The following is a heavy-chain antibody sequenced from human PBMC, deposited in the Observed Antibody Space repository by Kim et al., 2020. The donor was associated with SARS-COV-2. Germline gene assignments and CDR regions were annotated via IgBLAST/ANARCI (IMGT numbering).Heavy chain of an antibody. V-gene: IGHV3-23*01. CDR3: AKEGYSSGWPDY. Sequence: YYADSVKGRFTISRDNSKNTLYLQMNSLRAEDTAVYYCAKEGYSSGWPDYWGQGTLVTVSS. D-gene: IGHD6-19*01. J-gene: IGHJ4*02.